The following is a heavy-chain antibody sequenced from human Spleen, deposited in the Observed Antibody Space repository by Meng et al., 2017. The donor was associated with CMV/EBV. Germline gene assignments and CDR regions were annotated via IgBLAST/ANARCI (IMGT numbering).Heavy chain of an antibody. CDR1: GYSISRDYY. CDR3: ARLRGGVTTYDY. D-gene: IGHD4-17*01. CDR2: INPDESDA. V-gene: IGHV3-7*01. J-gene: IGHJ4*02. Sequence: ETLSLTCTVSGYSISRDYYWGWIRQPPGKGLDWVASINPDESDALYVDSVKGRFTISRDNTQNSLYLQMRSVKDEDTAVYFCARLRGGVTTYDYWGQGTLVTVSS.